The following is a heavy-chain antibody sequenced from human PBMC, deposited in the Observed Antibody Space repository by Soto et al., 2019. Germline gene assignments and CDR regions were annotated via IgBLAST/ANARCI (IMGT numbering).Heavy chain of an antibody. CDR3: AKVRYSTPMGYYYGMDV. V-gene: IGHV1-69*01. J-gene: IGHJ6*02. CDR1: RVAFSKFI. CDR2: IIPIFGTA. Sequence: QAQLEQSGGEVKKPGSSVKVSCKASRVAFSKFIVTWVRQAPGLGLERVGGIIPIFGTANDAQKFQGRVTITADESLSTSYMEVNNMRSEDTAVYYCAKVRYSTPMGYYYGMDVWGQGTTVTVSS. D-gene: IGHD1-26*01.